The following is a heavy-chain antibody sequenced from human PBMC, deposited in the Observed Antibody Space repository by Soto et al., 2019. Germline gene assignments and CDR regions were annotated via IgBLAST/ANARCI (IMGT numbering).Heavy chain of an antibody. CDR2: IIPIFGTA. Sequence: SVKVSCKASGGTFSSYAISWVRQAPGQGLEWMGGIIPIFGTANYAQKFQGRVTITADKSTSTAYMELSSLRSEDTAVYYCARGESIKLGSYVYWGQGTLVTVSS. CDR1: GGTFSSYA. J-gene: IGHJ4*02. CDR3: ARGESIKLGSYVY. D-gene: IGHD3-16*01. V-gene: IGHV1-69*06.